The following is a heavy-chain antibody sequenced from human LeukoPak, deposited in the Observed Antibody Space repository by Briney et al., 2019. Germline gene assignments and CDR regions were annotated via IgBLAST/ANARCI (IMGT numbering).Heavy chain of an antibody. CDR2: INHSGST. J-gene: IGHJ4*02. V-gene: IGHV4-34*01. Sequence: SETLSLTCAVYGGSFSGYYWSWIRQPPGKGLEWIGEINHSGSTNYNPSLKSRVTISVDTSKNQFSLKLSSVTAADTAVYYCARGDGYNWVGDYWGQGTLVTVSS. CDR1: GGSFSGYY. D-gene: IGHD5-24*01. CDR3: ARGDGYNWVGDY.